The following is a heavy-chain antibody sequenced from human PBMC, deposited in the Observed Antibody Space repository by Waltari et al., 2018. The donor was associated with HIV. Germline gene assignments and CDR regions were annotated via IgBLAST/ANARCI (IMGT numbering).Heavy chain of an antibody. V-gene: IGHV4-39*01. J-gene: IGHJ4*02. Sequence: QVHLQESGPGLVTPSETLSLTCTVSGDSIRGRSYYCGWIRQPPGAGLEWIASIFYSGSTSYNPSLRSRLILSVDTSKNQLTLKLASVTAADTAVYYCGRPLRGGAYDFWGQGILVTVSS. CDR2: IFYSGST. CDR1: GDSIRGRSYY. CDR3: GRPLRGGAYDF. D-gene: IGHD3-16*01.